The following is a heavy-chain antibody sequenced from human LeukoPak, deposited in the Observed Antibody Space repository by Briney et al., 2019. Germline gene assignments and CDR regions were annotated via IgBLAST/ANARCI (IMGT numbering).Heavy chain of an antibody. CDR2: ISSSSSYI. D-gene: IGHD3-22*01. J-gene: IGHJ4*02. CDR3: ASDYYDSSGYQD. CDR1: GFTFSSYS. V-gene: IGHV3-21*01. Sequence: GGSLRLSCAASGFTFSSYSMNWVRQAPGKGLEWVSSISSSSSYIYYADSVKGRFTISRDNAKNSLYLQMNSLRAEGTAVYYCASDYYDSSGYQDWGQGTLVTVSS.